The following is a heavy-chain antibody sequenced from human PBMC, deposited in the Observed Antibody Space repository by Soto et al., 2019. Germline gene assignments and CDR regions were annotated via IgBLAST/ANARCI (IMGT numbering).Heavy chain of an antibody. V-gene: IGHV4-59*01. J-gene: IGHJ4*02. CDR1: GGSISSYY. D-gene: IGHD3-3*01. CDR3: ARLWGGTFDY. Sequence: QVQLQESGPGLVKPSETLSLTCTVSGGSISSYYWSWIRQPPGKGLEWIGYIYYSGSTNYNPSLKRRVTISVDTSKNQFSLKLSSVTAADTAVYYCARLWGGTFDYWGQGTLVTVSS. CDR2: IYYSGST.